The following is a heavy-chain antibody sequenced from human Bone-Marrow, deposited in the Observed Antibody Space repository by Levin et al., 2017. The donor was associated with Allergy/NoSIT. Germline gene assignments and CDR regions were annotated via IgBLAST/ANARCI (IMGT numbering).Heavy chain of an antibody. CDR1: GFTFSSYS. V-gene: IGHV3-21*01. Sequence: SCAASGFTFSSYSMNWVRQAPGKGLEWVSSISSSSSYIYYADSVKGRFTISRDNAKNSLYLQMNSLRAEDTAVYYCAVDIVVVPDGWYFDLWGRGTLVTVSS. CDR2: ISSSSSYI. D-gene: IGHD2-2*01. J-gene: IGHJ2*01. CDR3: AVDIVVVPDGWYFDL.